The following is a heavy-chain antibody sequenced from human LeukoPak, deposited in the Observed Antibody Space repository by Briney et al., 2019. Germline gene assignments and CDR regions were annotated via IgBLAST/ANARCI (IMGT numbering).Heavy chain of an antibody. CDR2: IKQDESER. V-gene: IGHV3-7*01. D-gene: IGHD3-3*01. Sequence: GGSLRLSCEGSGFSFSSYWMTWVRQSPGKGPEWVANIKQDESERYTVDSVKGRFTISRDNAKNSVYLQMNSLRAEDTAVYYCASDYYDFWSGYLIQTRHYYYYYMDVWGKGTTVTVSS. CDR3: ASDYYDFWSGYLIQTRHYYYYYMDV. J-gene: IGHJ6*03. CDR1: GFSFSSYW.